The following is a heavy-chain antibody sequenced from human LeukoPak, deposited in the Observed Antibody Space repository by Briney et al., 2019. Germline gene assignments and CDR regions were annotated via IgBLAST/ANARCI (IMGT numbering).Heavy chain of an antibody. D-gene: IGHD2-8*01. J-gene: IGHJ6*03. V-gene: IGHV3-48*03. CDR2: ISTSGTSI. CDR3: AREGVGHYYYYYYIDV. Sequence: GESLRLSCAASGFTFTSYEVNWVRQAPGKGLEWISYISTSGTSIYYADSVKGRFTISRDNAKNLLYLQMNSLRAEDTAIYYCAREGVGHYYYYYYIDVWGKGTTVTISS. CDR1: GFTFTSYE.